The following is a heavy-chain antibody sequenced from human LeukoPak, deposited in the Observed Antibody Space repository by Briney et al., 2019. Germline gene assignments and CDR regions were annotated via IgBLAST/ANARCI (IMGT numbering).Heavy chain of an antibody. CDR3: ARQAYDTGYDAFDI. V-gene: IGHV4-4*07. CDR1: GGSISSYY. Sequence: SETLSLTCTVSGGSISSYYWSWIRQPAGKGLEWIGRVYSSGSANYNPSLKGRVTVSVDTSKNHFSLKLRSVTAADTAVYYCARQAYDTGYDAFDIWGQGTMVTVSS. D-gene: IGHD3-22*01. CDR2: VYSSGSA. J-gene: IGHJ3*02.